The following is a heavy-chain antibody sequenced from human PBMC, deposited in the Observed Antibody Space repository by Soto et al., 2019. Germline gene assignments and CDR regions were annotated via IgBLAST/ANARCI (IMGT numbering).Heavy chain of an antibody. CDR3: ARDRYCSGGSCYLQLDY. D-gene: IGHD2-15*01. J-gene: IGHJ4*02. CDR2: IYSGGST. CDR1: GFTVSSNY. V-gene: IGHV3-53*01. Sequence: GGSLRLSCAASGFTVSSNYMSWVRQAPGKGLEWVSVIYSGGSTYYADSVKGRFTISRDNSKNTLYLQMNSLRAEDTAVYYCARDRYCSGGSCYLQLDYWGQGTLVTVS.